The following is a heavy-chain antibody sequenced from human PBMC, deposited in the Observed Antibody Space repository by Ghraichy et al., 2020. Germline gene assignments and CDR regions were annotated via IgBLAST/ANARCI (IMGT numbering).Heavy chain of an antibody. CDR2: IYPSGIT. J-gene: IGHJ6*02. Sequence: SETLSLTCAVSGGSISGGGNSWSWIRQSQGKGLEWIGYIYPSGITNYNPSLNNRVTMSIDTSKNHFSLKLTSVTAADTAVYYCARDTISCFAMDVWGQGTTVTVSS. CDR1: GGSISGGGNS. V-gene: IGHV4-30-2*06. D-gene: IGHD2-2*01. CDR3: ARDTISCFAMDV.